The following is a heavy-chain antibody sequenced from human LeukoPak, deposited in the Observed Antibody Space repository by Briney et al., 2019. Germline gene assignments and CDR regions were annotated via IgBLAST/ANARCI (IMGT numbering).Heavy chain of an antibody. D-gene: IGHD6-13*01. CDR1: GFTFGSYN. CDR2: ISGSSSTI. J-gene: IGHJ4*02. V-gene: IGHV3-48*04. Sequence: GGSLRLSCAASGFTFGSYNMNWVRQAPGKGLEWVSYISGSSSTIYYADSVKGRFIISRDSAKNSLYLQMNSLRAEDTAVYYCARDQQQLGPLFDYWGQGTLVTVSS. CDR3: ARDQQQLGPLFDY.